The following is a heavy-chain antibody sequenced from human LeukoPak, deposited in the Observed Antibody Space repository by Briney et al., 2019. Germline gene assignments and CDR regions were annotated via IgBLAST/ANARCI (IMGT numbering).Heavy chain of an antibody. CDR1: GFTFNDYF. CDR3: AREYYDTLTGYSGDLDS. J-gene: IGHJ4*02. CDR2: VNPDNGDT. Sequence: GASVKVSCKASGFTFNDYFMHWVRQAPGQGLVWMGRVNPDNGDTSYQQRFQGRVTMTRDTSITTIYMELSDLGFDDTAVYYCAREYYDTLTGYSGDLDSWGQGTLVIVSS. D-gene: IGHD3-9*01. V-gene: IGHV1-2*06.